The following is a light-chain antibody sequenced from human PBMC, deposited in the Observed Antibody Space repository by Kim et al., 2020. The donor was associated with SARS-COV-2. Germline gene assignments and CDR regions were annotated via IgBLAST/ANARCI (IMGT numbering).Light chain of an antibody. V-gene: IGKV4-1*01. CDR1: QSVLYSSNNKDY. Sequence: DIVMTQSPDSLAVSLGERATINCTSSQSVLYSSNNKDYLAWYQQKPRQPPKLLIYWASTRESGVPDRFSGSGSGTDFTLAISSLQAEDVAVYYCQQYYSPPLAFGQGTKVDIK. CDR2: WAS. J-gene: IGKJ1*01. CDR3: QQYYSPPLA.